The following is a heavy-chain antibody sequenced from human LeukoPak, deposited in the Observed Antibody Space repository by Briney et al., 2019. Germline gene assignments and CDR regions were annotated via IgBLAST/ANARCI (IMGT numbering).Heavy chain of an antibody. CDR2: IYYSGST. Sequence: SETLSLTCTVSGGSISSSSYYWGWIRQPPGKGLEWIGSIYYSGSTYYNPSLKSRVTISVDTSKNQFSLKLSSVTAADTAVYYCARVDLYYGSLWFNHTRPDAFDIWGQGTMVTVSS. J-gene: IGHJ3*02. CDR3: ARVDLYYGSLWFNHTRPDAFDI. V-gene: IGHV4-39*01. D-gene: IGHD3-10*01. CDR1: GGSISSSSYY.